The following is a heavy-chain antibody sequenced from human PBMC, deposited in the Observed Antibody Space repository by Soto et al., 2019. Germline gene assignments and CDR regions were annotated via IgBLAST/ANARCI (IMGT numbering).Heavy chain of an antibody. CDR3: ARGLSGSGGSCQSD. V-gene: IGHV1-2*02. D-gene: IGHD2-15*01. J-gene: IGHJ4*02. CDR1: GYSITGDS. Sequence: SWESSGYSITGDSIRRVRPDPGQGLEWMGWINPNRGGTNYAQKFQGRVTMTRDTSISTAYMELSRLRSDDTAVYYCARGLSGSGGSCQSDWGQATRVNVS. CDR2: INPNRGGT.